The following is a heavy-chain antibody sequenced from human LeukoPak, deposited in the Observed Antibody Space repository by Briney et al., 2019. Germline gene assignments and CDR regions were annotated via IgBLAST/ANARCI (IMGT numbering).Heavy chain of an antibody. D-gene: IGHD6-6*01. V-gene: IGHV3-11*01. CDR3: ARAATRREWLDAFDI. CDR1: GFTFSDYY. J-gene: IGHJ3*02. Sequence: GGSLRLSCAASGFTFSDYYMSWIRQAPGKGLEWVSYISSSGSTIYYADSVKGRFTISGDNAKNSLYPQMNSLRAEDTAVYYCARAATRREWLDAFDIWGQGTMVTVSS. CDR2: ISSSGSTI.